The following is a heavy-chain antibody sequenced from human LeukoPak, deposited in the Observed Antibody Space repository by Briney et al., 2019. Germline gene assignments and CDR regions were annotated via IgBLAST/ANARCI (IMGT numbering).Heavy chain of an antibody. Sequence: STYYGDSGKGRFTISRDNSKNTLYLQMSSLRAEDTAVYYCVKDGSGSYYTYYFDYWGEGTLVTVSS. J-gene: IGHJ4*02. CDR3: VKDGSGSYYTYYFDY. CDR2: ST. D-gene: IGHD3-10*01. V-gene: IGHV3-64D*06.